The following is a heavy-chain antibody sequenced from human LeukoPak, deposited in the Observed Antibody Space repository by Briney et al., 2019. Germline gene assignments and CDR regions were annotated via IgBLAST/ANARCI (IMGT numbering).Heavy chain of an antibody. J-gene: IGHJ5*02. V-gene: IGHV6-1*01. CDR2: TYYRSKWYN. CDR3: ARAVAGTRGWFDP. Sequence: SQTLSLTCGISGDSVSSNSAAWNSIRQSPSRGLKWLGRTYYRSKWYNDYAVSVKSRITINPDTSKNQFSLQLNSVTPEDTAVYYCARAVAGTRGWFDPWGQGTLVTVSS. CDR1: GDSVSSNSAA. D-gene: IGHD6-19*01.